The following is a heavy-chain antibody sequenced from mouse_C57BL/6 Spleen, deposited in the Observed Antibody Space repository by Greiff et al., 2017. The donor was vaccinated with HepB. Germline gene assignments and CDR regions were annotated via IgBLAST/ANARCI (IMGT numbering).Heavy chain of an antibody. CDR2: IYPGDGDT. CDR1: GYAFSSSW. CDR3: ARHYYGSSFGGY. J-gene: IGHJ2*01. V-gene: IGHV1-82*01. D-gene: IGHD1-1*01. Sequence: QVQLQQSGPELVKPGASVKISCKASGYAFSSSWMNWVKQRPGKGLEWIGRIYPGDGDTNYNGKFKGKATLTADKSSSTADMQLSSLTSEDSAVYFCARHYYGSSFGGYWGQGTTLTVSS.